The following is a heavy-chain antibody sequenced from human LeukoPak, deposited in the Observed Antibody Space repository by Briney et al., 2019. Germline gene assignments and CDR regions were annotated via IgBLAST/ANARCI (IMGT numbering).Heavy chain of an antibody. J-gene: IGHJ4*02. D-gene: IGHD5-12*01. CDR1: GYSISSGYY. CDR2: IYHSGST. V-gene: IGHV4-38-2*02. Sequence: SETLSLTCAVSGYSISSGYYWGWIRQPPGKGLEWIGSIYHSGSTCYNPSLKSRVTISVDTSKNQFSLKLSSVTAADTAVYYCAREGYEGHLFDYWGQGTLVTVSS. CDR3: AREGYEGHLFDY.